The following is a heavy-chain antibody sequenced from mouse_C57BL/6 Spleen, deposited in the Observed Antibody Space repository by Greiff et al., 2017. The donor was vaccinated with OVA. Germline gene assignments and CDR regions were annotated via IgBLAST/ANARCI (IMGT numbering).Heavy chain of an antibody. CDR1: GFTFSSYA. J-gene: IGHJ2*01. CDR3: TRVLYYYGSRTFDY. V-gene: IGHV5-9-1*02. D-gene: IGHD1-1*01. Sequence: EVKVEESGEGLVKPGGSLKLSCAASGFTFSSYAMSWVRQTPEKRLEWVAYISSGGDYIYYADTVKGRFTISRDNARNTLYLQMSSLKSEDTAMYYCTRVLYYYGSRTFDYWGQGTTLTVSS. CDR2: ISSGGDYI.